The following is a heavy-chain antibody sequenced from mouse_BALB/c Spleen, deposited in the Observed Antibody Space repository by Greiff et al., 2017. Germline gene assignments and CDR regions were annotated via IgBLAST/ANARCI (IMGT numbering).Heavy chain of an antibody. CDR1: GFAFSSYD. CDR2: ISSGGGST. J-gene: IGHJ4*01. D-gene: IGHD2-3*01. V-gene: IGHV5-12-1*01. Sequence: EVMLVESGGGLVKPGGSLKLSCAASGFAFSSYDMSWVRQTPEKRLEWVAYISSGGGSTYYPDTVKGRFTISRDNAKNTLYLQMSSLKSEDTAMYYCARQGIYEGLGYAMDYWGQGTSVTVSS. CDR3: ARQGIYEGLGYAMDY.